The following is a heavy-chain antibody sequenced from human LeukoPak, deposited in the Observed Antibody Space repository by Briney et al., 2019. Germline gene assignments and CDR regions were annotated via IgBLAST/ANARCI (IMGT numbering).Heavy chain of an antibody. J-gene: IGHJ4*02. CDR1: GYTFNNDD. D-gene: IGHD6-19*01. CDR3: AKVLSGSAWYY. V-gene: IGHV1-8*01. Sequence: ASVKVSCKASGYTFNNDDITWVRQAPGQSLEWMGWMNPNRGNTGYAQKFEGRVTMTRNSSITTAYMELSSLRSEDTSVYYCAKVLSGSAWYYWGQGTLVTVSP. CDR2: MNPNRGNT.